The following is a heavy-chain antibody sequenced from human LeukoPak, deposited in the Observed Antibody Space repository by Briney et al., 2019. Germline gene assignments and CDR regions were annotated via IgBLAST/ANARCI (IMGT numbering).Heavy chain of an antibody. J-gene: IGHJ3*02. Sequence: PGGSLRLSCAASGFTFSSYSMNWVRQAPGKGLEWVSYISSSSSTIYYADSVKGRFTISRDNSKNTLYLRMNSLRAEDTAVYYCAARDYGGNSGIWGQGTMVTVSS. CDR1: GFTFSSYS. V-gene: IGHV3-48*01. CDR2: ISSSSSTI. D-gene: IGHD4-23*01. CDR3: AARDYGGNSGI.